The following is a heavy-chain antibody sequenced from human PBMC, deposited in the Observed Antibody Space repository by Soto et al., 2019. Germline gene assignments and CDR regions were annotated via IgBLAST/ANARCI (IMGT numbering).Heavy chain of an antibody. J-gene: IGHJ6*02. V-gene: IGHV4-39*01. Sequence: PSETLSLSCTVSGGSISSSSYYWGWIRQPPGKGLEWIGSIYYSGSTYYNPSLKSRVTISVDTSKNQFSLKLSSVTAADTAVYYCASAQWFEVCYYYGMDVWGQGTTVTVSS. CDR1: GGSISSSSYY. CDR3: ASAQWFEVCYYYGMDV. CDR2: IYYSGST. D-gene: IGHD3-22*01.